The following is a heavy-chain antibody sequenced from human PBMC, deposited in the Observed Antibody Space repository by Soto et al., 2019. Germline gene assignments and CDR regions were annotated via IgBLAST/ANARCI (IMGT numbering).Heavy chain of an antibody. CDR3: AREMSTT. V-gene: IGHV1-8*01. CDR2: MNPHSVQT. J-gene: IGHJ5*02. CDR1: GYTFTSHD. Sequence: QVQLVQSGAAEKKPGASVKVSCKASGYTFTSHDINWMRQTTGQGLAWMGWMNPHSVQTNYAQKFQGRVTITRHTSISTAYMELTNLRSEDTAIKYCAREMSTTWCQGPLVTVSS. D-gene: IGHD2-8*01.